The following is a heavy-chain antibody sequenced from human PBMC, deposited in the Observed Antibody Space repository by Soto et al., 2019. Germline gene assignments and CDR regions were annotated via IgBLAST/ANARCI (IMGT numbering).Heavy chain of an antibody. J-gene: IGHJ6*02. Sequence: QVQLVESGGGVVQPGRSLRLPCAASGFTFSYNALNWVRQAPGKGLEWVAVISYDGDNKYIAESVKGRFTISRDNSKNTVSLQMNSLRAEDTAMYFCARGTTTSAFSAMDVWGQGTTVTVSS. CDR3: ARGTTTSAFSAMDV. V-gene: IGHV3-30-3*01. CDR1: GFTFSYNA. D-gene: IGHD1-1*01. CDR2: ISYDGDNK.